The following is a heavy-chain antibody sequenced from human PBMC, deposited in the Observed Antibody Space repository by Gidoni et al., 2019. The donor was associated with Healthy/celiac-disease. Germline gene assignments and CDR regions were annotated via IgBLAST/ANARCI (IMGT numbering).Heavy chain of an antibody. CDR2: IYHSGST. CDR1: GYSISSGYY. CDR3: ARDGYYYDSSGPYRD. Sequence: QVQLQESGPGLVKPSETLSLTCAVSGYSISSGYYWGWIRQPPGKGLEWIGSIYHSGSTYYNPFLKSRVTISVDTSKNQFSLKLSSVTAADTAVYYCARDGYYYDSSGPYRDWGQGTLVTVSS. D-gene: IGHD3-22*01. V-gene: IGHV4-38-2*02. J-gene: IGHJ4*02.